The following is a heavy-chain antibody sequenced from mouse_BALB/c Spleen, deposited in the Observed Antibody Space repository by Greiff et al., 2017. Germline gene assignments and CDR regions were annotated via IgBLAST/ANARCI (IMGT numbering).Heavy chain of an antibody. Sequence: VQLQQPGSELVRPGASVKLSCKASGYTFTSYWMNWVKQRPGQGLEWIGQIYPGDGDTNYNGKFKGKATLTADKSSSTAYMQLSSLTSEDSAVYFCARRGLAYWGQGTLVTVSA. CDR3: ARRGLAY. CDR2: IYPGDGDT. CDR1: GYTFTSYW. V-gene: IGHV1-80*01. J-gene: IGHJ3*01.